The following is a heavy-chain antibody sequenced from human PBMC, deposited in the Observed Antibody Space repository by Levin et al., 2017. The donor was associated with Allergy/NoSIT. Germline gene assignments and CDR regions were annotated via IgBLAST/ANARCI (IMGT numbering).Heavy chain of an antibody. D-gene: IGHD3/OR15-3a*01. CDR3: ARVRTGYYHDY. J-gene: IGHJ4*02. V-gene: IGHV3-48*02. CDR2: INGASSSI. CDR1: GFTFSGYS. Sequence: GGSLRLSCAGSGFTFSGYSINWVRQAPGKGPEWLSYINGASSSIYYADSVKGRFTISRDNAKNSLYLQMNSLGDEDTAVYYCARVRTGYYHDYWGQGTLVTVSS.